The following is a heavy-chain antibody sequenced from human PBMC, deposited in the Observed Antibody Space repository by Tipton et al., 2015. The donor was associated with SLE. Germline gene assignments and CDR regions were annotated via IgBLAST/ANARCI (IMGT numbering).Heavy chain of an antibody. Sequence: TLSLTCTVSGGSISNYYWNWIRQPPGKGLEWIGYIYYNGSTNYNPSLKSRVTISIDTSKNQFSLRLNSVSAAVTAVYYCARAILTGWWFAPWSQGTLVTVSS. D-gene: IGHD3-9*01. V-gene: IGHV4-59*01. CDR1: GGSISNYY. CDR3: ARAILTGWWFAP. J-gene: IGHJ5*02. CDR2: IYYNGST.